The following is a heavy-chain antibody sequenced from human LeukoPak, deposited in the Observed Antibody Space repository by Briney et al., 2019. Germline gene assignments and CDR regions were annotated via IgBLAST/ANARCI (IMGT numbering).Heavy chain of an antibody. Sequence: SETLSLTCTVSGGSISSYYWSWIRQPPGKGLEWIGYIYHSGNTYYNPSLKSRVSISVDRSQNQFSLKLTSVTAADTAVYFCARVTTSLWTGFDPWGQGTLVVVSS. CDR1: GGSISSYY. V-gene: IGHV4-59*12. CDR2: IYHSGNT. J-gene: IGHJ5*02. D-gene: IGHD3/OR15-3a*01. CDR3: ARVTTSLWTGFDP.